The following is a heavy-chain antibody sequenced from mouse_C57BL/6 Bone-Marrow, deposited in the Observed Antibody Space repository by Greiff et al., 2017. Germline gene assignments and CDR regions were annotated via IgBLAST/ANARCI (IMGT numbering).Heavy chain of an antibody. CDR3: ARDDYVDGYFDV. D-gene: IGHD2-4*01. J-gene: IGHJ1*03. Sequence: VQLQQPGAELVKPGASVKMSCKASGYTFTSYWITWVKQRPGQGLEWIGDIYPGSGSTNYNEKFKSKATLTVDTSSSTAYMQLSSLTSEDSAVYYCARDDYVDGYFDVWGTGTTVTVSS. CDR2: IYPGSGST. V-gene: IGHV1-55*01. CDR1: GYTFTSYW.